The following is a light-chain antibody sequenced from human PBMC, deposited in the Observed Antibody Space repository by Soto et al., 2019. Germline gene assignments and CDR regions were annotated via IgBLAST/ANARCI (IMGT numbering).Light chain of an antibody. CDR3: HQYNSWPQT. J-gene: IGKJ1*01. CDR1: QSVSSD. V-gene: IGKV3-15*01. CDR2: DAS. Sequence: EIVMTQSPATLSVSPGERATLSCRASQSVSSDFAWFQQKPGQAPRLLIYDASTRATGIPARFSGSGSGTEFTLTISSLQSEDFAVYYCHQYNSWPQTFGQGTKVDI.